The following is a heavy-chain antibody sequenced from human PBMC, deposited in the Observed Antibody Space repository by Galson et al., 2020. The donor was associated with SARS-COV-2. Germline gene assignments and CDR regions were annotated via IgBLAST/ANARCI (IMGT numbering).Heavy chain of an antibody. Sequence: ASVKVSCKASGYTFTSFDINWVRQATGQRPEWMGRINPKSGNTDYAQKFQGRFTITRNNSINTAYMELSSLRSEDTAIYYCATSRRRDAPARAGGWLDPWGEGTQLTVSS. CDR2: INPKSGNT. CDR3: ATSRRRDAPARAGGWLDP. CDR1: GYTFTSFD. D-gene: IGHD2-15*01. J-gene: IGHJ5*02. V-gene: IGHV1-8*02.